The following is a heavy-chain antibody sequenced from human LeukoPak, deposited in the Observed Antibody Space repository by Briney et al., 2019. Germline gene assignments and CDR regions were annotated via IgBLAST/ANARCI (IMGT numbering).Heavy chain of an antibody. CDR1: GGSFSGYY. J-gene: IGHJ5*02. Sequence: PSETLSLTCAVYGGSFSGYYWSWIRQPPGKGLEWIGEINHSGSTNYNPSLKSRVTISVDTSKNQFSLKLSSVTAADTAVYYCARYSSGWYGVWFDPWGQGTLITVSS. CDR2: INHSGST. D-gene: IGHD6-19*01. V-gene: IGHV4-34*01. CDR3: ARYSSGWYGVWFDP.